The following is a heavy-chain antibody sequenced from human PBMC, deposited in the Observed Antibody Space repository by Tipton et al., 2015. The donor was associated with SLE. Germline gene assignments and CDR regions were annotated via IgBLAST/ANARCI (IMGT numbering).Heavy chain of an antibody. J-gene: IGHJ4*02. V-gene: IGHV4-31*03. D-gene: IGHD1-26*01. Sequence: TLSLTCTVSGGSISSGGYYWSWIRQHPGKGLEWIGYIYYSGSTHYNPSLKSRVTISVDTSKNQFSLKLSSVTAADTAAYYCAREGGGSYSVWGQGTLVTVSS. CDR3: AREGGGSYSV. CDR2: IYYSGST. CDR1: GGSISSGGYY.